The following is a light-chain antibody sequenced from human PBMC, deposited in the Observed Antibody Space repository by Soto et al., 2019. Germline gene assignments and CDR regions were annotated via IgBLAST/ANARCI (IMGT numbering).Light chain of an antibody. CDR1: QSVTSS. J-gene: IGKJ4*01. V-gene: IGKV3-15*01. Sequence: EIVMTQSPATLSVSPGERVTFSCRASQSVTSSLAWYQHKPGQAPRLLISGASTGAAGIPARFSGSGSGTEFTLTINGLQSEDFAIYYCQQYNNWPVTFGGGTKV. CDR2: GAS. CDR3: QQYNNWPVT.